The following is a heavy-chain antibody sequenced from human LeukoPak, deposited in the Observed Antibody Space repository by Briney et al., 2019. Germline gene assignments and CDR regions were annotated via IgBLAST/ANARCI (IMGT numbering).Heavy chain of an antibody. J-gene: IGHJ6*02. V-gene: IGHV3-11*01. CDR3: ARGHYGLDV. CDR2: INSGSTSI. CDR1: GFTFSDWY. Sequence: GGSLRLSCAASGFTFSDWYMSWIRQAPGQGLEWVSYINSGSTSIYNGDSVKGRFTISRDNARNSLYLQMNNLRADDTAVYYCARGHYGLDVWGQGTTVTVSS.